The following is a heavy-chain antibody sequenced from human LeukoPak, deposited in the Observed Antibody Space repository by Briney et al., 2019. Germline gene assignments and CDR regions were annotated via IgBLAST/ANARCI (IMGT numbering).Heavy chain of an antibody. CDR3: ARASVRYCSGGSCYSGGWFDP. CDR2: IYSGGST. CDR1: GFTFSSYE. V-gene: IGHV3-66*01. J-gene: IGHJ5*02. Sequence: GGSLRLSCAASGFTFSSYEMNWVRQAPGKGLEWVSVIYSGGSTYYADSVKGRFTISRDNSKNTLYLQMNSLRAEDTAVYYCARASVRYCSGGSCYSGGWFDPWGQGTLVTVSS. D-gene: IGHD2-15*01.